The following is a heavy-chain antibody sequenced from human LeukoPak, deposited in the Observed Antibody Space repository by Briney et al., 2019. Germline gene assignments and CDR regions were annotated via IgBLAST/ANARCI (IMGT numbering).Heavy chain of an antibody. CDR1: GGSISSYY. CDR3: AGGGERYCSGGSCRRTDY. D-gene: IGHD2-15*01. V-gene: IGHV4-4*07. J-gene: IGHJ4*02. CDR2: IYTSGST. Sequence: SETLSLTCTVSGGSISSYYWSWIRQPAGKGLEWIGRIYTSGSTNYNPSLKSRVTISVDTSKNQFSLKLSSVTAADTAVYYCAGGGERYCSGGSCRRTDYWGQGTLVTVSS.